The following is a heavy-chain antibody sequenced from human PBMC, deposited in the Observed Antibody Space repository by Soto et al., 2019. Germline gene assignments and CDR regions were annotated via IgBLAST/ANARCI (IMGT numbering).Heavy chain of an antibody. CDR2: INAGNGNT. V-gene: IGHV1-3*01. CDR1: GYTFTSYA. J-gene: IGHJ4*02. CDR3: ARGDGMVRGVHDY. Sequence: QVQLVQSGAEVKKPGASVKVSCKASGYTFTSYAMHWVRQAPGQRLEWMGWINAGNGNTKYSQKFQGRVTITRDTSASTAYRELSSLRSEDTAVYYCARGDGMVRGVHDYWGQGTLVTVSS. D-gene: IGHD3-10*01.